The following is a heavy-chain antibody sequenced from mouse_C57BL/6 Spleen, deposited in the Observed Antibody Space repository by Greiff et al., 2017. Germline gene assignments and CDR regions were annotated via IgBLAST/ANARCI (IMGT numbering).Heavy chain of an antibody. CDR2: ISYDGSN. J-gene: IGHJ1*03. CDR1: GYSITSGYY. D-gene: IGHD1-1*01. V-gene: IGHV3-6*01. CDR3: ARDYYGSSYGWYFDV. Sequence: EVQRVESGPGLVKPSQSLSLTCSVTGYSITSGYYWNWIRQFPGNKLEWMGYISYDGSNNYNPSLKNRISITRDTSKNQFFLKLNSVTTEDTATYYCARDYYGSSYGWYFDVWGTGTTVTVSS.